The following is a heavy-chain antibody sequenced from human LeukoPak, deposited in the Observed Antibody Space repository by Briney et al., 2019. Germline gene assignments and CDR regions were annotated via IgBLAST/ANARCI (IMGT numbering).Heavy chain of an antibody. CDR1: RYTFTGYY. D-gene: IGHD2-15*01. CDR3: ARSIVVVVAATPGVY. CDR2: INPNSGGT. V-gene: IGHV1-2*02. J-gene: IGHJ4*02. Sequence: ASVKVSCKASRYTFTGYYMHWVRQAPGQGLEWMGWINPNSGGTNYAQKFQGRVTMTRDTSISTAYMVLSRLRSDDTAVYYCARSIVVVVAATPGVYWGQGTLVTVSS.